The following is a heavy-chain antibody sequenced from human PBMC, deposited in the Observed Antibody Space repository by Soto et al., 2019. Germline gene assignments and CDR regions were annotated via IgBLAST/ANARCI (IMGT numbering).Heavy chain of an antibody. V-gene: IGHV4-38-2*02. CDR3: AREDDGMDV. CDR1: GSSMSGFY. CDR2: IFHSGNS. Sequence: ETLSLTCAVSGSSMSGFYWGWVRQPPGKGLEWIGSIFHSGNSYYNPSLKSRVILSVDTSKNQFSLNLTAAIAADTAVYYCAREDDGMDVWGQGTPVTVSS. J-gene: IGHJ6*02.